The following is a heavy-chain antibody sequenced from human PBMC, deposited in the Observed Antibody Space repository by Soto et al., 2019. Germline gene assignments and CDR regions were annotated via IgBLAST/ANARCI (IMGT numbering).Heavy chain of an antibody. CDR1: GFTFSSHW. J-gene: IGHJ6*02. Sequence: GGSLRLSCAASGFTFSSHWMSWVRQAPGKGLEWVSGIGSSDGITYYADSVKGRFTISRDNSKNTLYLQMNSLRAEDTAVYYCAKYPSGISSSSNYGMDVWGQGTTVTVSS. D-gene: IGHD6-6*01. V-gene: IGHV3-23*01. CDR3: AKYPSGISSSSNYGMDV. CDR2: IGSSDGIT.